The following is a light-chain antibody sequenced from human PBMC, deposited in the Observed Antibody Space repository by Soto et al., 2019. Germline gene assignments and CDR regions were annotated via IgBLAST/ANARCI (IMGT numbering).Light chain of an antibody. J-gene: IGLJ2*01. Sequence: QSVLTQPASVSGSPGQSITIPCTGSSSDIGYYEYVSWYQQHPGKAPKLMIFEVRNRPSGVSNRFSGSKSGNTASLTISGLQAEDEADYYCSSYTTSNSFLFGGGTKLTVL. CDR2: EVR. CDR3: SSYTTSNSFL. CDR1: SSDIGYYEY. V-gene: IGLV2-14*01.